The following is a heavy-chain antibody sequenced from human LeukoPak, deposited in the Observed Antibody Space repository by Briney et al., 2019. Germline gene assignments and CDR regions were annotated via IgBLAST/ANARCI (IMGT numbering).Heavy chain of an antibody. CDR2: IYSSGAT. V-gene: IGHV4-59*08. Sequence: PSETLSLTCTVSGGSISSYFWSCIRQPPGQGLEWIGYIYSSGATLYNPSLMSRVTMSVDTSRNQFSLKLSSVTAADTAVYYCARHDNVPYYQRGMDVWGQGTTVTVSS. J-gene: IGHJ6*02. CDR3: ARHDNVPYYQRGMDV. CDR1: GGSISSYF. D-gene: IGHD2-21*01.